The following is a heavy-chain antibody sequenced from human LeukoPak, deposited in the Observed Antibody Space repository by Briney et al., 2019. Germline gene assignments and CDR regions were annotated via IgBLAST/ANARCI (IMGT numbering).Heavy chain of an antibody. CDR3: ARPTYSGSYSGAFDI. CDR2: IYHSGST. V-gene: IGHV4-38-2*01. J-gene: IGHJ3*02. CDR1: GYSISSGYY. Sequence: SETLSLTCAVSGYSISSGYYWGWIRQPPGKGLEWIGSIYHSGSTYYNPSLKSRVTISVDTSKNQFSLKLSSVTAADTAVYYCARPTYSGSYSGAFDIWGQGTMVTVSS. D-gene: IGHD1-26*01.